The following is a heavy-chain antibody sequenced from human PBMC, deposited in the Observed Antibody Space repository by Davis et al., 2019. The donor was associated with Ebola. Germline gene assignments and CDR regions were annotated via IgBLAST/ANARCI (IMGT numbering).Heavy chain of an antibody. CDR1: GFTFIHYW. D-gene: IGHD4-17*01. CDR2: MKPDGSEK. V-gene: IGHV3-7*01. CDR3: ATDYVPGFDY. J-gene: IGHJ4*02. Sequence: GESLKISCTASGFTFIHYWMTWVRQAPGKGLEWVANMKPDGSEKNYVDSVKGRFTISRDNAKNSLYLQMNSLRAEDTAVYYCATDYVPGFDYWGQGTLVTVSS.